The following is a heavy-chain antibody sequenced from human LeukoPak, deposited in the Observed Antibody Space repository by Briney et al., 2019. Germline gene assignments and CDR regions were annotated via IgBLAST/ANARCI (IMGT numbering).Heavy chain of an antibody. V-gene: IGHV3-21*01. CDR2: ISSSSSYI. CDR1: GFTFSTYA. D-gene: IGHD6-13*01. Sequence: PGGSLRLSCAASGFTFSTYAMSWVRQAPGKGLEWVSSISSSSSYIYYADSVKGRFTISRDNAKNSLYLQMNSLRAEDTAVYYCARDAPYSSSWYDAFDIWGQGTMVTVSS. CDR3: ARDAPYSSSWYDAFDI. J-gene: IGHJ3*02.